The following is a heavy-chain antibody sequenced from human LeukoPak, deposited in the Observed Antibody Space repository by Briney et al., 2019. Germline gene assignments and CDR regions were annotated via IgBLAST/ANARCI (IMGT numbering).Heavy chain of an antibody. V-gene: IGHV3-74*03. CDR1: GFTFSTYL. Sequence: GGSLRLSCAASGFTFSTYLMHWVRQAPGKGLVWVSRINTDGSITTYADSVKGRFTISRDNAKNTLYLQMNSLRGEDTAVYYCASLGTLVPWGQGTLVTVSS. D-gene: IGHD3-9*01. CDR2: INTDGSIT. CDR3: ASLGTLVP. J-gene: IGHJ5*02.